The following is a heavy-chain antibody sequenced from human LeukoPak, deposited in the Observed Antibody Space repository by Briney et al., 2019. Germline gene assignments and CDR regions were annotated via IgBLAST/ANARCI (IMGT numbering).Heavy chain of an antibody. Sequence: GGSLRLSCAAFGFTFSNAWMSWVRQAPGKGLEWVGRIKSKTDGGTTDYAAPVKGRFTISRDDSKNTLYLQMNSLKTEDTAVYYCTTSIQYYDFWSGYYSDYWGQGTLVTVSS. J-gene: IGHJ4*02. V-gene: IGHV3-15*01. CDR3: TTSIQYYDFWSGYYSDY. CDR2: IKSKTDGGTT. D-gene: IGHD3-3*01. CDR1: GFTFSNAW.